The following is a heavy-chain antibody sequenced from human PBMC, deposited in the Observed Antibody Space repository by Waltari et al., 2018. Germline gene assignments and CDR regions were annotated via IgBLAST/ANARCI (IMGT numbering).Heavy chain of an antibody. CDR2: ISSSSSYI. CDR3: ATQGNSRFDY. CDR1: GFTFSSYS. J-gene: IGHJ4*02. D-gene: IGHD6-13*01. Sequence: EVQLVESGGGLVKPGGSLRLSCAASGFTFSSYSMNWVRQAPGKGVEWVSTISSSSSYIYYEDSVKGRFTISRDNAKNSLYLQMNSLRAEDTAVYYCATQGNSRFDYWGQGTLVTVSS. V-gene: IGHV3-21*01.